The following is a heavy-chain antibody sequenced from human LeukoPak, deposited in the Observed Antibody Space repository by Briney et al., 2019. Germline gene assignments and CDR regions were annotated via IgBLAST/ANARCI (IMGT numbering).Heavy chain of an antibody. CDR2: IYSSGST. CDR3: ARGTESLDY. CDR1: AGTISHHY. J-gene: IGHJ4*01. D-gene: IGHD3/OR15-3a*01. V-gene: IGHV4-4*09. Sequence: SETLSLTCAVSAGTISHHYWSWLRQLTGKGLEWIGYIYSSGSTNYNPSLKSRVTISVDTSKNQFSLKLSSVTAADTAVYYCARGTESLDYWGQGTLVTVSS.